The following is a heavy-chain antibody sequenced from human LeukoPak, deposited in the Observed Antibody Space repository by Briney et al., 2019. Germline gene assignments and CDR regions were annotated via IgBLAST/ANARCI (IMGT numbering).Heavy chain of an antibody. V-gene: IGHV1-69*05. D-gene: IGHD2-15*01. J-gene: IGHJ6*03. Sequence: SVKVSCKASGGTFSSYAISWVRQAPGQGLEWMGGIIPIFGTANYALKFQGRVTITTDESTSTAYMELSSLRSEDTAVYYCATMLYCSGGSCYQPGDYYYYYMDVWGKGTTVTVSS. CDR1: GGTFSSYA. CDR2: IIPIFGTA. CDR3: ATMLYCSGGSCYQPGDYYYYYMDV.